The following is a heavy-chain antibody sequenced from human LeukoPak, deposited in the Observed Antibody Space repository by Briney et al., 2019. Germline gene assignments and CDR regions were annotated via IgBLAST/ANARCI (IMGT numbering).Heavy chain of an antibody. CDR3: ARAYVNPYFDY. D-gene: IGHD3-10*02. J-gene: IGHJ4*02. V-gene: IGHV4-59*01. CDR2: IYYSGGT. Sequence: PSETLSLTCAVSGVSIINSYWSWIRQPPGKGLEWIGYIYYSGGTNYNPSLKSRVTISVDTSKNQFSLKLTSVTAADTAVYYCARAYVNPYFDYWGQGTLVTVSS. CDR1: GVSIINSY.